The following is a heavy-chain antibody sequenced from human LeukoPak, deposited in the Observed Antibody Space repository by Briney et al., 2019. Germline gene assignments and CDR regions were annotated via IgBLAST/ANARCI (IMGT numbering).Heavy chain of an antibody. CDR2: IYYSGST. J-gene: IGHJ4*02. D-gene: IGHD6-19*01. Sequence: SETLSLTCTVSGGSISSSSYYWGWIRQPPGKGLEWIGSIYYSGSTYYNPSLKSRVTISVDTSKNQFSLKLSSVTAADMAVYYCARLTVAGTRIDYWGQGTLVTVSS. CDR3: ARLTVAGTRIDY. V-gene: IGHV4-39*01. CDR1: GGSISSSSYY.